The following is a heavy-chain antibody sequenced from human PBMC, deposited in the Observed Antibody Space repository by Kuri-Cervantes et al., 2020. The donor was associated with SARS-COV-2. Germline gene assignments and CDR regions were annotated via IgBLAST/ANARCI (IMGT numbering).Heavy chain of an antibody. Sequence: SETLFLTCTVSGGSISSYYWSWIRQPPGKGLEWIGYIYYSGGTNYNPSLKSRVTISVDTSKNQFSLKLSSVTATDTAVYYCARGWGGYCSSTSCYYYYYGMDVWGQGTTVTVSS. CDR2: IYYSGGT. V-gene: IGHV4-59*08. CDR1: GGSISSYY. J-gene: IGHJ6*02. D-gene: IGHD2-2*01. CDR3: ARGWGGYCSSTSCYYYYYGMDV.